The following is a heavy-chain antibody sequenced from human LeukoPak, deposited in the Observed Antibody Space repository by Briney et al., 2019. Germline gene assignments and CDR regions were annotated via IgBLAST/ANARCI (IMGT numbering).Heavy chain of an antibody. J-gene: IGHJ4*02. CDR2: ISSSSGYI. D-gene: IGHD3-22*01. Sequence: PGGSLRLSCAASGFTFSSYGMHWVRQAPGKGLEWVSSISSSSGYIYYADSVKGRFTISRDNAKNSLYLQMNSLRAEDTAVYYCARGARVTMIVVAFDYWGQGTLVTVSS. CDR3: ARGARVTMIVVAFDY. V-gene: IGHV3-21*01. CDR1: GFTFSSYG.